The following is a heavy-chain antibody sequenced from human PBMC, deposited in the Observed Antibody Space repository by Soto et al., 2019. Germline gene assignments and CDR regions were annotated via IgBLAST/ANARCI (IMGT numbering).Heavy chain of an antibody. D-gene: IGHD2-2*01. CDR1: GGSISSGGYS. V-gene: IGHV4-30-2*01. J-gene: IGHJ5*02. CDR3: ARVRGNQLLGWFDP. CDR2: IYHRST. Sequence: PSETLSLTCAVSGGSISSGGYSWSWIRQPPGKGLEWIGYIYHRSTYYNPSLKSRVTISVDRSKNQFSLKLTSVTAADTAVYYCARVRGNQLLGWFDPWGQGTLVTVSS.